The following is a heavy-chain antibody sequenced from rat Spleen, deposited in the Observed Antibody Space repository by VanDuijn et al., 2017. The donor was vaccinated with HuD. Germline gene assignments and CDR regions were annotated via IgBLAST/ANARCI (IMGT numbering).Heavy chain of an antibody. D-gene: IGHD1-9*01. Sequence: EVQLVESGGGLVQPGRSLKFSCAASGFTFSDYAMAWVRQAPTKGLEWVATIIYDGSRTFYRDSVKGRFTISRDNAKTTLSLQMDSLRSEDTATYYCARRHYGYTDYFDYWGQGVMVTVSS. V-gene: IGHV5-17*01. CDR2: IIYDGSRT. CDR3: ARRHYGYTDYFDY. CDR1: GFTFSDYA. J-gene: IGHJ2*01.